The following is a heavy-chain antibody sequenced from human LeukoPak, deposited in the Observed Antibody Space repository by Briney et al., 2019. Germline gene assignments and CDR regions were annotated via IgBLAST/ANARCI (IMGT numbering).Heavy chain of an antibody. V-gene: IGHV3-53*01. CDR3: ARDFPTFDP. CDR1: GFTFSSYA. Sequence: GGSLRLSCAASGFTFSSYAMHWVRQAPGKGLEWVSVIYSGGSTYYADSVKGRFTISRDNSKNTLYLQMNSLRAEDTAVYYCARDFPTFDPWGQGTLVTVSS. J-gene: IGHJ5*02. CDR2: IYSGGST.